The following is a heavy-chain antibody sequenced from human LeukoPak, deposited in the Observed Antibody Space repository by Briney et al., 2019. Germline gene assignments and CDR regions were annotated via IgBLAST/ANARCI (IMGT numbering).Heavy chain of an antibody. CDR2: IYYSGST. V-gene: IGHV4-34*01. CDR1: GGSFTGYY. J-gene: IGHJ4*02. D-gene: IGHD2-21*02. CDR3: ASYCGGDCYPMPFDY. Sequence: PSETLSLTCAVYGGSFTGYYWGWIRQPPGKGLEWIGSIYYSGSTYYNPSLKSRVTISVDTSKNQFSLKLSSVTAADSAVYYCASYCGGDCYPMPFDYWGQGTLVTVSS.